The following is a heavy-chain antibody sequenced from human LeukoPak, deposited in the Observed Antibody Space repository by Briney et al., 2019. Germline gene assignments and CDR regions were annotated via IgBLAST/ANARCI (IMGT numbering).Heavy chain of an antibody. V-gene: IGHV1-18*01. CDR2: ISAYNGNT. CDR1: GYTFTSYG. Sequence: GASVKVSCKASGYTFTSYGISWVRQAPGQGLEWMGWISAYNGNTNYAQKLQGRVTMTTDTSTSTAYMELRSLRSDDTAVYYCARAMITFGGVIVEFDYWGQGTLVTVSS. D-gene: IGHD3-16*02. J-gene: IGHJ4*02. CDR3: ARAMITFGGVIVEFDY.